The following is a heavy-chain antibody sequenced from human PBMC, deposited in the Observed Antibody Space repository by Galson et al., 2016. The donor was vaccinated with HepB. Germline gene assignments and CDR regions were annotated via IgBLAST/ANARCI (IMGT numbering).Heavy chain of an antibody. V-gene: IGHV3-23*01. CDR2: IFGSGSGK. CDR1: GFTFNAYA. J-gene: IGHJ2*01. CDR3: AKAAGSSPLIYWYFDL. Sequence: SLRLSCAASGFTFNAYAMIWVRQAPGKGLEWVSSIFGSGSGKYYADSVKGRFTVSRDNSKNMVYLQMNGPSAEDTAVYYCAKAAGSSPLIYWYFDLWGRGTPVTVSS. D-gene: IGHD3-10*01.